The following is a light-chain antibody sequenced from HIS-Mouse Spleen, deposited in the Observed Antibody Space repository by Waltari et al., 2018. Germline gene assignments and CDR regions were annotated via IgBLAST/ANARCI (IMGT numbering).Light chain of an antibody. V-gene: IGLV2-14*03. CDR2: DVS. Sequence: SALTQPASVSGSPGQSITISCTGTSSDVGGYNYVSWYQQHPGKAPNLMIYDVSNRPSGVSNRFSGSKSGNTASLTISGLQAEDEADYYCSSYTSSSTLGVFGTGTKVTVL. J-gene: IGLJ1*01. CDR1: SSDVGGYNY. CDR3: SSYTSSSTLGV.